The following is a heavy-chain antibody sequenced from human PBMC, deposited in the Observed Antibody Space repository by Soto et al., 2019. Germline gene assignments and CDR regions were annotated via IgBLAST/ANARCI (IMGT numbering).Heavy chain of an antibody. CDR2: VSYDERNI. D-gene: IGHD6-13*01. CDR1: GFTFSTSD. CDR3: AKSQEIGTHFFDS. Sequence: GGSLRLSCVASGFTFSTSDMHWVRQAPGQGLEWVAVVSYDERNIYYAVSVKGRFTISRDNAKNSLSLQMNSLRAGDMAVYFCAKSQEIGTHFFDSWGQGTQVTVSS. V-gene: IGHV3-30*18. J-gene: IGHJ4*02.